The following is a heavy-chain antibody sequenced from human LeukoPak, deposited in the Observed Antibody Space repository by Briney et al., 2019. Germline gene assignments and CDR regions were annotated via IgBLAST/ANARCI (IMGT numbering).Heavy chain of an antibody. Sequence: GGSLRLSCAASGFTFSDYALGWVRQAPGRGLEWVAALSGSGAGTYYSDSVQGRFTISRDNSKNTLYLQMNSLRAEDTAVYYCVRELYSAYCGGDCYSPSFDYWGQGTLVTVSS. J-gene: IGHJ4*02. CDR1: GFTFSDYA. V-gene: IGHV3-23*01. CDR2: LSGSGAGT. CDR3: VRELYSAYCGGDCYSPSFDY. D-gene: IGHD2-21*02.